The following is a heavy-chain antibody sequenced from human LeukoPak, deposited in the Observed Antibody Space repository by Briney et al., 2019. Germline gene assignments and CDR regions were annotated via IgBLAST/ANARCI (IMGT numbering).Heavy chain of an antibody. V-gene: IGHV4-59*01. D-gene: IGHD3-3*01. CDR3: ASKTIFGAVTDAFDM. Sequence: SETLSLTCTVSGGSISSAYWNWIRQPPGKGLEWIGYIYYSGSTDYNPSLKSRVAISLDMSKNQFSLKLSSVTAADTAVYYCASKTIFGAVTDAFDMWGQGTMVTVSS. J-gene: IGHJ3*02. CDR1: GGSISSAY. CDR2: IYYSGST.